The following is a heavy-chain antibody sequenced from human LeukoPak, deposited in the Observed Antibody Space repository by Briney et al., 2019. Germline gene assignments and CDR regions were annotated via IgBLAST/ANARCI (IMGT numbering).Heavy chain of an antibody. CDR3: AKDQLLFGVVIIPSIFDY. CDR2: ISYHGKNE. D-gene: IGHD3-3*01. J-gene: IGHJ4*02. V-gene: IGHV3-30*18. CDR1: GFSFSDYG. Sequence: GGSLRLSCAAPGFSFSDYGMHWVRQAPGKGPEWVAVISYHGKNEYYADSVKGRFTISRDNSKNTLYLQMNSLRAEDTAVYYCAKDQLLFGVVIIPSIFDYWGQGTLVTVSS.